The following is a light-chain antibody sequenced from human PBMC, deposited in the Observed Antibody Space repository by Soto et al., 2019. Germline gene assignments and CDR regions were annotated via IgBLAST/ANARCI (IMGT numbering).Light chain of an antibody. J-gene: IGKJ4*01. Sequence: DIVMTQSPDSLAVSLGVRATINRKSSQSVLYSSNNKNYLAWYQQKPGQPPKLLIYWASNRESGVPDRFSGSGSGTDFTLSISSLQAEDVAIYYCQQYYSTPLTFGGGTKVEIK. CDR2: WAS. CDR3: QQYYSTPLT. V-gene: IGKV4-1*01. CDR1: QSVLYSSNNKNY.